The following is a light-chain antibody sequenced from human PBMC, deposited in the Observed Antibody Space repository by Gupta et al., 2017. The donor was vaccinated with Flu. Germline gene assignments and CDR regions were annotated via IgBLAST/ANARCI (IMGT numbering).Light chain of an antibody. V-gene: IGKV1-39*01. Sequence: DIQMTQSPSSLPASVGDRVTMTCRASQSVRNYINWYQQKPGKAPKLLIYASSSLQRGVPSRFSGGGFETDFSLTISSLQLEDFATYYCQQTNNAPRTFGPGTRV. CDR2: ASS. CDR3: QQTNNAPRT. J-gene: IGKJ1*01. CDR1: QSVRNY.